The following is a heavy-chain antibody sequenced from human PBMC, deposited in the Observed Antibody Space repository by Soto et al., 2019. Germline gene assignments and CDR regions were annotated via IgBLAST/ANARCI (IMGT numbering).Heavy chain of an antibody. CDR3: ATGGYSYGYFIH. CDR1: GGSISSGGYY. J-gene: IGHJ4*02. Sequence: QVQLQESGPGLVKPSQTLSLTCTVSGGSISSGGYYWSWIRQHPGKGLEWIGYIYHSGSTYYNPSLKSRVTISVDTSKNQFSLKLSSVTAADTAVYYCATGGYSYGYFIHWGQGTLVTVSS. CDR2: IYHSGST. D-gene: IGHD5-18*01. V-gene: IGHV4-31*03.